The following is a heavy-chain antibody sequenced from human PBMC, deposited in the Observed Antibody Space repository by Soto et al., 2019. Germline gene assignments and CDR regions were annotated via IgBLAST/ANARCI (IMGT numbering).Heavy chain of an antibody. CDR1: GFTFSSYA. V-gene: IGHV3-30*04. D-gene: IGHD3-16*02. CDR2: ISSDGSNN. CDR3: ARERGRTYPFDY. J-gene: IGHJ4*02. Sequence: QVQVVESGGGVVQPGRSLRLSCAASGFTFSSYAMQWVRQAPGKGLEGVTVISSDGSNNYYSDSVEGRFTISRDNSKNTLYLQMNSLRVDDTAIYYCARERGRTYPFDYWGQGTLVTVSS.